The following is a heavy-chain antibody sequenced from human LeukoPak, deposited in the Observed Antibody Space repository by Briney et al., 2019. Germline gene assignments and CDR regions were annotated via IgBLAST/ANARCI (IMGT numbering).Heavy chain of an antibody. CDR3: ARGQIMVDY. J-gene: IGHJ4*02. CDR2: IYSGGST. D-gene: IGHD3-16*01. V-gene: IGHV3-53*01. CDR1: GFIVSNNY. Sequence: GGSLRLSCAASGFIVSNNYMTWVRQAPGTGLEWVSVIYSGGSTYSADSVKGRFTISRDNSKNTLYLQMNSLRAEDTAVYYCARGQIMVDYWGQGTLVTVSS.